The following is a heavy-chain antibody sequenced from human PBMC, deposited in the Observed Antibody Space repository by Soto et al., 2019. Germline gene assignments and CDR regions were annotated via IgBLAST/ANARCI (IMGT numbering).Heavy chain of an antibody. V-gene: IGHV3-30*18. Sequence: VQLVESGGGVVQPGRSLRLSCAASGFTFSDYAMHWVRQAPGKGLEWVAVVSHDGRNTHYADSVKGRFTISRDSSKNTVSLEMTGLRAGDTAVYYCAKGGRQWLVTSAFNYWGQGALVTVSS. CDR3: AKGGRQWLVTSAFNY. J-gene: IGHJ4*02. CDR1: GFTFSDYA. D-gene: IGHD6-19*01. CDR2: VSHDGRNT.